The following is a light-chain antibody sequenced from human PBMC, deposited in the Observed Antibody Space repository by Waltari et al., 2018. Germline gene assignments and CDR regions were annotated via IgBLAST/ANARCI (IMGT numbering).Light chain of an antibody. CDR1: QSVRTN. CDR3: QQYNIWAPDT. V-gene: IGKV3-15*01. J-gene: IGKJ2*01. CDR2: GAS. Sequence: EIVMTQSPATLSVSPGETVTLSCRASQSVRTNLGRYQQRPGQPPRLLIYGASTRAISIPARFSGSGSGTEFTLTISSLQSEDVGVYYCQQYNIWAPDTFGQGTKLEIK.